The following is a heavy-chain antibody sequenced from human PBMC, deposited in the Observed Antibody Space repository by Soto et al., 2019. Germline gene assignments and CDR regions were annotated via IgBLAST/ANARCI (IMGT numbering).Heavy chain of an antibody. Sequence: EVQLVESGGGLVQPGRSLRLSCAASGFTFDDYAMHWVRQAPGKGLEWVSGISWNGGSIGYADSVKGRFTISRDNSKSSLCLHMNSLRTEDTALSYGAKEWNSRWGSPMITVAFAIWVDATMVTVYS. CDR2: ISWNGGSI. CDR1: GFTFDDYA. V-gene: IGHV3-9*01. J-gene: IGHJ3*02. D-gene: IGHD3-16*01. CDR3: AKEWNSRWGSPMITVAFAI.